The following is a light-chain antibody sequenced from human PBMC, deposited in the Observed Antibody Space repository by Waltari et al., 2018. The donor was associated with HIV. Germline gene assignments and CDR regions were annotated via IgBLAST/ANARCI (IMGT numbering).Light chain of an antibody. J-gene: IGLJ2*01. CDR2: VNN. V-gene: IGLV1-47*01. CDR3: AAWDDSLSGRVV. Sequence: QSVLTQPPSASGTPGQRVTISCSGNSSNIGSNYVYWYQQLPGTAPKLLISVNNQRPSGVPDRFSGSKSGTSASLAISGLRPDDEADYYCAAWDDSLSGRVVFGGGTKLTVL. CDR1: SSNIGSNY.